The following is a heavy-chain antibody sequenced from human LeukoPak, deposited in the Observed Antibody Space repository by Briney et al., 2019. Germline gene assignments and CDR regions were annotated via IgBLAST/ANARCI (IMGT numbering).Heavy chain of an antibody. CDR3: AKRDTSGWPPVGLGY. CDR2: IKQDGSEQ. D-gene: IGHD6-19*01. Sequence: GGSLRLSCAASGFTFSHYYMSWVRQAPGKGLEWVANIKQDGSEQFYLDSVKGRFTISRDNAKNALYLQMHSLRVDDTAVYYCAKRDTSGWPPVGLGYWGQGTLVTVSS. CDR1: GFTFSHYY. V-gene: IGHV3-7*01. J-gene: IGHJ4*02.